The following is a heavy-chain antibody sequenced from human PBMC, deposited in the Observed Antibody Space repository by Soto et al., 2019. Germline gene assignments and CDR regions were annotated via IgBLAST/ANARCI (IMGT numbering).Heavy chain of an antibody. CDR2: IYYSGST. D-gene: IGHD2-2*03. CDR3: ARTGERWILGYYFDY. CDR1: GGTISSWY. J-gene: IGHJ4*02. Sequence: PSETLSLTCTVSGGTISSWYWSWIRQPPGKGLEWIGYIYYSGSTNCNPSLKSRVTISVDTSKNQFSLKLSSVTAADTAVYYCARTGERWILGYYFDYWGQGTLVTVSS. V-gene: IGHV4-59*08.